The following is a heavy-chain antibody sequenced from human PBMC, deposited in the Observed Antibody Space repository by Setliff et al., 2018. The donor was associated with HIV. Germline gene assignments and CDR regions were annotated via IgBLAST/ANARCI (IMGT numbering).Heavy chain of an antibody. V-gene: IGHV1-46*02. J-gene: IGHJ4*02. CDR2: INPSGGST. CDR3: ARDLPISNPYYDILTGPGVY. Sequence: ASVKVSCKTSGYTFNAFYIYWVRQAPGQGLEWMGAINPSGGSTRYAQKFQGRVTMTRDTSTSTVYMELSSLRSEDAAVYYCARDLPISNPYYDILTGPGVYWGQGTLVTVSS. D-gene: IGHD3-9*01. CDR1: GYTFNAFY.